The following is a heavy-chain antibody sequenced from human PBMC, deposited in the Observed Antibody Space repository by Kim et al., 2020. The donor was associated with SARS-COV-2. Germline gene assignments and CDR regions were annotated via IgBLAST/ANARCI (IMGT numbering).Heavy chain of an antibody. V-gene: IGHV1-46*01. CDR1: GYTFTSYY. D-gene: IGHD4-17*01. CDR3: ARGDQMTTVTTGYYYYYGMDV. J-gene: IGHJ6*02. CDR2: INPSGGST. Sequence: ASVKVSCKASGYTFTSYYMHWVRQAPGQGLEWMGIINPSGGSTSYAQKFQGRVTMTRDTSTSTVYMELSSLRSEDTAVYYCARGDQMTTVTTGYYYYYGMDVWGQGTTVTVSS.